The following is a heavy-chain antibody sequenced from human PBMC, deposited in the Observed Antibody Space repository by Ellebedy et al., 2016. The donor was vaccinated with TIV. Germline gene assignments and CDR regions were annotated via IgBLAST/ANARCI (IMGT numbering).Heavy chain of an antibody. J-gene: IGHJ4*02. CDR2: IKQDGSEK. D-gene: IGHD6-19*01. CDR3: ARAGIAVGGITSFGH. Sequence: GGSLRLSXAASGLTFSTYWMNWVRQAPGKGLEWVANIKQDGSEKYYVDSVKGRFTISRDNAKSSLFLQMNSLRAEDTAVYYCARAGIAVGGITSFGHWGQGTLVTVSS. V-gene: IGHV3-7*04. CDR1: GLTFSTYW.